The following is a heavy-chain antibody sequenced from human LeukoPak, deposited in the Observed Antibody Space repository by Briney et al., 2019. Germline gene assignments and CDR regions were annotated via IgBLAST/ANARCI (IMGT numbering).Heavy chain of an antibody. CDR1: GFTFSSYW. CDR3: SRANNDFWSGENDY. CDR2: IKQDGSEK. J-gene: IGHJ4*02. V-gene: IGHV3-7*03. Sequence: GGSLRLSCAASGFTFSSYWMSWVRQAPGKGLEWVANIKQDGSEKYYVDSVKGRFTISRDSAKNSLYLQMNSLKTEDTAVYYCSRANNDFWSGENDYWGQGTLVIVSS. D-gene: IGHD3-3*01.